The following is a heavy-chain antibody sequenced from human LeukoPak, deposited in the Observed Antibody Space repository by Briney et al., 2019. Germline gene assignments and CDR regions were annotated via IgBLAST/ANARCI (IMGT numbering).Heavy chain of an antibody. J-gene: IGHJ2*01. D-gene: IGHD3-10*01. CDR1: GFSFSTYG. V-gene: IGHV3-33*06. CDR2: IWFDGSNK. Sequence: GRSLRLSCEASGFSFSTYGMHWVRQAPGKGLEWVALIWFDGSNKHYADSVKGRFTISRDNSKNTMYLQMDSLRAEDTAVYYCAKVVSYYGSSYRLLDLWGRGTLVTVSS. CDR3: AKVVSYYGSSYRLLDL.